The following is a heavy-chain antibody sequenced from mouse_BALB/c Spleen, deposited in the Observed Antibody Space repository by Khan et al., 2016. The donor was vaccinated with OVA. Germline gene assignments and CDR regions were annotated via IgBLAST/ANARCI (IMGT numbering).Heavy chain of an antibody. V-gene: IGHV1-77*01. J-gene: IGHJ3*01. Sequence: QVQLQQFGPELVKPGASVKMSCKASGYTFTDYVISWVNQRTGQGLEWIGEIYPGSGRTYYNERFKDKATMTADKSSNTAYMQFSSLTSEDSAVYFCARSYDGAWFAYWGQGTLVTVSA. CDR1: GYTFTDYV. CDR3: ARSYDGAWFAY. CDR2: IYPGSGRT. D-gene: IGHD1-1*01.